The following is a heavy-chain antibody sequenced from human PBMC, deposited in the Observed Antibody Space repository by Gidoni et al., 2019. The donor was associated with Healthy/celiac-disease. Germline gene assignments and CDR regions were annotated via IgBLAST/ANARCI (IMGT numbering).Heavy chain of an antibody. CDR1: GGTFSSYA. J-gene: IGHJ6*03. CDR2: IIPIFGTA. D-gene: IGHD2-2*01. V-gene: IGHV1-69*01. CDR3: ARGGGQDIVVVPAAYYMDV. Sequence: QVQLVQSGAAVKKPGSSVKVSCKASGGTFSSYAISWVRQAPGQRLEWMGGIIPIFGTANYAQKFQGRVNSTADESTGTAYMELSSRRSEDTAVCYWARGGGQDIVVVPAAYYMDVWGKGTTVTVSS.